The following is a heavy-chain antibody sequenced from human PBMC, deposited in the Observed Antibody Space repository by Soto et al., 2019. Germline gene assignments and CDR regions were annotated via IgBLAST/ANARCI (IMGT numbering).Heavy chain of an antibody. Sequence: LRETLSLTCAVSGGSISSSNWWSWVRQPPGKGLEWIGEIYHSGSTNYNPSLKSRVTISVDKSKNQFSLKLSSVTAADTAVYYCARDLGTMVRGLLVNYYGMDVWGQGTTVTVSS. CDR3: ARDLGTMVRGLLVNYYGMDV. CDR2: IYHSGST. D-gene: IGHD3-10*01. CDR1: GGSISSSNW. J-gene: IGHJ6*02. V-gene: IGHV4-4*02.